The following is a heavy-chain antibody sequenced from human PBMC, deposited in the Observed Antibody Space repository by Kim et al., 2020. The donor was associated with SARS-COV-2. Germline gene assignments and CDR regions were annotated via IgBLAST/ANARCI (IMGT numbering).Heavy chain of an antibody. CDR1: GGSISSSSYY. J-gene: IGHJ6*02. CDR3: ATTALIVVVPAATTVYYGIDV. V-gene: IGHV4-39*01. CDR2: IYYSGST. Sequence: SETLSPTCTVSGGSISSSSYYWGWIRQPPGKGLEWIGCIYYSGSTYYNPALKSRVTISVDTSKNQFSLMLSSVTAADTAVYDWATTALIVVVPAATTVYYGIDVWGQGTTVTVSS. D-gene: IGHD2-2*01.